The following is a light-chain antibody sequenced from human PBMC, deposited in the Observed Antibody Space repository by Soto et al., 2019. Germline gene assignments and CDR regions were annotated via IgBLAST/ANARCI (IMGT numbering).Light chain of an antibody. CDR1: QTVSSNY. V-gene: IGKV3-20*01. J-gene: IGKJ1*01. CDR2: GAS. Sequence: EIVLTQSPDTLSLSPGERATLSCRASQTVSSNYLAWYQQRPGQAPRLLVYGASSRAIGIPDRFSGSGSGTDFTLTINSLEFGDSVVYYCQQYGSSSKTFGQGTKVEIK. CDR3: QQYGSSSKT.